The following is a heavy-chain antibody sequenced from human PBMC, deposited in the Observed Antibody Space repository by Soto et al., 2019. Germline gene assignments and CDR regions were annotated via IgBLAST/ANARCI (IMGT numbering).Heavy chain of an antibody. CDR3: ARGLSDYSNYP. D-gene: IGHD4-4*01. J-gene: IGHJ5*02. Sequence: GSLRLSCAASGFIFGTYTMNWVRQAPGKGLEWVSSISSRRNIYYADSVKGRFTISRDNAKNSLFLQMNSLGAEDAAVYYCARGLSDYSNYPWGQGTLVTVSS. CDR2: ISSRRNI. V-gene: IGHV3-21*01. CDR1: GFIFGTYT.